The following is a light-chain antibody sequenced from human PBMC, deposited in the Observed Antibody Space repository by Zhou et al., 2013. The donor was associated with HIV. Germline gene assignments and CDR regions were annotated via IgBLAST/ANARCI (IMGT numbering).Light chain of an antibody. J-gene: IGKJ4*01. CDR2: GTS. CDR1: QGINNY. Sequence: DIQMTQSPSSLSASVGDRVTITCRASQGINNYLAWYQQKPGRVPKLVVFGTSTLQSGVPSRFSGSGSGTDFTLTISSLQPEDVATYYCQQYKIYPLTFGGRDQGGDQT. V-gene: IGKV1-27*01. CDR3: QQYKIYPLT.